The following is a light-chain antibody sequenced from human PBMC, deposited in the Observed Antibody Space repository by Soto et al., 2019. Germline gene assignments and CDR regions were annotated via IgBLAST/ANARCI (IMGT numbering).Light chain of an antibody. CDR3: QQYNNWPFIT. CDR1: HSISIN. Sequence: IVLTHAPGTLSVSPGEMVTLSCRGSHSISINLAWYQHKPCQAPRLLIYGASSRATGIPARFSGSGSGTEFTLTISSLQSEDFAVYYCQQYNNWPFITFGQGTRLEIK. V-gene: IGKV3-15*01. CDR2: GAS. J-gene: IGKJ5*01.